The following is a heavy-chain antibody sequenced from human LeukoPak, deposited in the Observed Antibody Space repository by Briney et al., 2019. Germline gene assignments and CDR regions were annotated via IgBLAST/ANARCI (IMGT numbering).Heavy chain of an antibody. V-gene: IGHV3-21*01. J-gene: IGHJ4*02. D-gene: IGHD3-22*01. Sequence: PGGSLRLSCAASGFTFSSYSMNWVRQAPGKGLEWVSSISSSSSYIYYADSVKGRFTISRDNAKNSLYLQMNSLRAEDTAVYYCARDGDRYYDSSGYYYEDWGQGTLVTVSS. CDR3: ARDGDRYYDSSGYYYED. CDR2: ISSSSSYI. CDR1: GFTFSSYS.